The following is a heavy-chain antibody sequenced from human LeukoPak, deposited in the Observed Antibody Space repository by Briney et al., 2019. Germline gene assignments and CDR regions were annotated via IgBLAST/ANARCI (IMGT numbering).Heavy chain of an antibody. CDR1: GGSISSYY. Sequence: SETLSLTCTVSGGSISSYYWSWIRRPPGKGLEWIGYIYYSGSTNYNPSLKSRVTISVDTSKNQFSLKLSSVTAADTAVYYCARSGVGYCSGGSCYPYYYYYGMDVWGQGTTVTVSS. CDR2: IYYSGST. V-gene: IGHV4-59*12. D-gene: IGHD2-15*01. CDR3: ARSGVGYCSGGSCYPYYYYYGMDV. J-gene: IGHJ6*02.